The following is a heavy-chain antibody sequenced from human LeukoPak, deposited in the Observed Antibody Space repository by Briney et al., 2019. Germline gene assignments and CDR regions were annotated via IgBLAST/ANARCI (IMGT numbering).Heavy chain of an antibody. V-gene: IGHV1-2*04. Sequence: GASVKVSCKASGYTFTGYYMHWVRQAPGQGLEWMGWINPNSGGTNYAQKFQGWVTMTRDTSISTAYMELSRLRSDDTAVYYCARGRGYSYGHFDYWGQGTLVTVSS. CDR2: INPNSGGT. CDR1: GYTFTGYY. CDR3: ARGRGYSYGHFDY. D-gene: IGHD5-18*01. J-gene: IGHJ4*02.